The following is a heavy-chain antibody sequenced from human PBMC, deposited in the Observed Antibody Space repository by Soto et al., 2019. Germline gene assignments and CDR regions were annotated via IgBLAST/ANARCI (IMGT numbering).Heavy chain of an antibody. Sequence: EVQLVESGGGLVQPGGSLRLSCAASGFTFSSYWMHWVRQVPGKGLVWVSRIDEYGNTINYADSVRGRFTISRDNAKNTWKREYNSLRAEATVLCFCTGDTGGRGGYWGQGTLVTVSS. V-gene: IGHV3-74*01. D-gene: IGHD3-16*01. CDR1: GFTFSSYW. CDR3: TGDTGGRGGY. J-gene: IGHJ4*02. CDR2: IDEYGNTI.